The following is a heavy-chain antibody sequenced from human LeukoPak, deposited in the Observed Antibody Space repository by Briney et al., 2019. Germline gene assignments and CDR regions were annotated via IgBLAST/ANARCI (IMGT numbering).Heavy chain of an antibody. Sequence: ASVKVSCKASGGTFSSYAISWVRQAPGQGLEWMGGIIPIFGTANYAQKFQGRVTITADKSTSTAYMELSSLRSEDTAVYYCARALGRGGSSWFTYYYYYYMDVWGKGTTVTVSS. CDR2: IIPIFGTA. D-gene: IGHD6-13*01. V-gene: IGHV1-69*06. J-gene: IGHJ6*03. CDR3: ARALGRGGSSWFTYYYYYYMDV. CDR1: GGTFSSYA.